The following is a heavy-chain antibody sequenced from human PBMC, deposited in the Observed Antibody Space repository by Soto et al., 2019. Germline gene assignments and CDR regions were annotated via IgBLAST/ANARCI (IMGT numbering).Heavy chain of an antibody. CDR2: VSHDGRNT. V-gene: IGHV3-30*18. J-gene: IGHJ4*02. Sequence: VQLVESGGGVVQPGRSLRLSCAASGFTFSDYAMHWVRQAPGKGLEWVAVVSHDGRNTHYADSVKGRFTISRDSSKNTVSLELTSLRAEDTAVYSCAKGGRQWLVTSGFNYWGQGALVTVSS. D-gene: IGHD6-19*01. CDR1: GFTFSDYA. CDR3: AKGGRQWLVTSGFNY.